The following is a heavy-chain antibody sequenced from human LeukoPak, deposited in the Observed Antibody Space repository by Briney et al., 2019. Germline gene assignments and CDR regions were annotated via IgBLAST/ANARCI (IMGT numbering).Heavy chain of an antibody. Sequence: GGSLRLSCAASGFSFSSYTMHSVRQAPGTGLQWVAVISYDGNEKFYAHSVRGRFPISEASSKNTLYLEMNSLRPEDMAIYYGARKGGTMITYSPFDYWGQGTLVTVSS. CDR2: ISYDGNEK. J-gene: IGHJ4*02. CDR1: GFSFSSYT. CDR3: ARKGGTMITYSPFDY. V-gene: IGHV3-30*04. D-gene: IGHD3-16*01.